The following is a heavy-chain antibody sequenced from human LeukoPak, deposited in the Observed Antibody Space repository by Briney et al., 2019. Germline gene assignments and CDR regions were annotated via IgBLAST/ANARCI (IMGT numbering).Heavy chain of an antibody. CDR1: GGSFSGYS. CDR2: INHSGST. J-gene: IGHJ4*02. CDR3: ARVSGGYSYGPMIFDY. V-gene: IGHV4-34*01. D-gene: IGHD5-18*01. Sequence: PSETLSLTCAVYGGSFSGYSWTWIRQPPGKGLEWIGEINHSGSTNYNPSLKSRVTISVDTSKNQFSLKLSSVTAADTAVYYCARVSGGYSYGPMIFDYWGQGTLVTVSS.